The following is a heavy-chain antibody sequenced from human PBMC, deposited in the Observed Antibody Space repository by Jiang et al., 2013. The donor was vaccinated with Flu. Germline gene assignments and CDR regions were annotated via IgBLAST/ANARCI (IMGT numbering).Heavy chain of an antibody. CDR1: GDSVSNNNAA. V-gene: IGHV6-1*01. CDR2: TYYRSKWYK. Sequence: KPTQTLSLTCAISGDSVSNNNAAWNWIRQSPSRGLEWLGRTYYRSKWYKDYAVSVKSRITIIPDTSKNQFSLQLNSVTPEDTAVYYCARVDIAGTGTDFDFWGQGTLVTVSS. CDR3: ARVDIAGTGTDFDF. J-gene: IGHJ4*02. D-gene: IGHD6-13*01.